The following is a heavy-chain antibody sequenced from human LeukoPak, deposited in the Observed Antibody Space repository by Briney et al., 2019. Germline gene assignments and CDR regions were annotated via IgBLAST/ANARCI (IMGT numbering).Heavy chain of an antibody. V-gene: IGHV1-2*02. CDR3: ARGSSSWPYPSDY. Sequence: ASVKVSCKASGYTFAVYHMHWLRQAPGQGLEWMGWINPNSGGTNYAQKFQGRVTMTSDTSISTAYMELSRLRSDDTAVYYCARGSSSWPYPSDYWGQGTLVTVSS. CDR2: INPNSGGT. D-gene: IGHD6-13*01. J-gene: IGHJ4*02. CDR1: GYTFAVYH.